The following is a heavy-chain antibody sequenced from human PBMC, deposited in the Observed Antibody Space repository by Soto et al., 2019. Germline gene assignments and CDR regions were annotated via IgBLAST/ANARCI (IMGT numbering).Heavy chain of an antibody. V-gene: IGHV3-23*01. CDR2: ISGSGGST. J-gene: IGHJ4*02. CDR3: AKDLPLYRMITFGGVIGKFDY. CDR1: GFTFSSYA. Sequence: GGSLRLSCAASGFTFSSYAMSWVRQAPGKGLEWVSAISGSGGSTYYADSVKGRFTISRDNSKNTLYLQMNSLRAEDTAVYYCAKDLPLYRMITFGGVIGKFDYWGQGTLVTVSS. D-gene: IGHD3-16*02.